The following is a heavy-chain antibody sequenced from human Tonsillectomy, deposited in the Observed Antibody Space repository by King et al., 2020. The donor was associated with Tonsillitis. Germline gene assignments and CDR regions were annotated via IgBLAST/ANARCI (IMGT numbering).Heavy chain of an antibody. V-gene: IGHV5-51*01. CDR2: IYPDDSDT. CDR1: GYSFSNYW. D-gene: IGHD3-10*01. J-gene: IGHJ4*02. CDR3: ARLPPYGSGSYYNPFDY. Sequence: QLVQSGTEVKKSGESLKISCKGSGYSFSNYWIGWMRQMPGKGLEWMGIIYPDDSDTKYSPSFQGQVTISADKSTSTAYLQWSSLKASDSAMYYCARLPPYGSGSYYNPFDYWGQGTLVTVSS.